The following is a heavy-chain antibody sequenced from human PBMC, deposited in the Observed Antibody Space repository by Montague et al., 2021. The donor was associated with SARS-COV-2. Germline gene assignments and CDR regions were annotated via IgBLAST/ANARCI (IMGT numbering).Heavy chain of an antibody. CDR1: GFSLSTGGMR. J-gene: IGHJ4*02. CDR3: ARSYYDILTAYYTPFDY. D-gene: IGHD3-9*01. CDR2: IDWDDDK. V-gene: IGHV2-70*04. Sequence: PALVKPTQTLTPTCTFSGFSLSTGGMRASWIRQPPGKALEWLARIDWDDDKFYSTSLKTRLTISKDTSKNQVVLTMTNMDPVDTATYYCARSYYDILTAYYTPFDYWGQGTLVTVSS.